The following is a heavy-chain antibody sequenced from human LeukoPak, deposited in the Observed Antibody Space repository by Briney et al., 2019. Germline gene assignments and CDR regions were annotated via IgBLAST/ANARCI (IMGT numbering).Heavy chain of an antibody. Sequence: GGSLRLSCAASGFTFNTYAMNWVRQAPGKGLEWVSSISSRSDYIFYADSMKGRFTISRDNAKNRLYLQMNSLRAEDTAVYYCARGFSALHVSGPAANFYMDVWGKGTTVTISS. D-gene: IGHD2-15*01. J-gene: IGHJ6*03. CDR1: GFTFNTYA. CDR2: ISSRSDYI. CDR3: ARGFSALHVSGPAANFYMDV. V-gene: IGHV3-21*01.